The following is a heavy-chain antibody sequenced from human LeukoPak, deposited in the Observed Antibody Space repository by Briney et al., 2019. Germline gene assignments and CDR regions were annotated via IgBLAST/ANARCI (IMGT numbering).Heavy chain of an antibody. J-gene: IGHJ6*03. Sequence: SETLCLTCTVSGGSISSYYWSWIRQPAGKGLEWIGRIYTSGSTNYNPSLKSRVTMSVDTSKNQFSLKLSSVTAADTAVYYCAREIVLMAGSDYYYYMDVWGKGTTVTVSS. V-gene: IGHV4-4*07. D-gene: IGHD2-8*01. CDR3: AREIVLMAGSDYYYYMDV. CDR2: IYTSGST. CDR1: GGSISSYY.